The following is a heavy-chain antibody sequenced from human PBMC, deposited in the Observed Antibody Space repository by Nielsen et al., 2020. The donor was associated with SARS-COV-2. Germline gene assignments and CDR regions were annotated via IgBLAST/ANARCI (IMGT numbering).Heavy chain of an antibody. Sequence: RQAPGKGLEWIGYIYYSGSTNYNPSLKSRVTISVDTSKNQFSLKLSSVTAADTAVYYCARGRRDYDFWSGPSRGAVYFQHWGQGTLVTVSS. J-gene: IGHJ1*01. V-gene: IGHV4-59*01. D-gene: IGHD3-3*01. CDR3: ARGRRDYDFWSGPSRGAVYFQH. CDR2: IYYSGST.